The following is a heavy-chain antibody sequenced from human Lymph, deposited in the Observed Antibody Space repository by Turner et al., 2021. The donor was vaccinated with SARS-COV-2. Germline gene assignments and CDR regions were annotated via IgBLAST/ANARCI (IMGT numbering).Heavy chain of an antibody. J-gene: IGHJ4*02. Sequence: EVQLVESGGGLVQPGGSLRLSCAASGFTFSYYWMSWVRQAPVKGLEWVANIKQDVSEKYYVDSVKGRFTISRDNAKNSLFLQMNSLRAEDTAVYYCARMGSSSWYFDYWGQGTLVTVSS. CDR3: ARMGSSSWYFDY. CDR2: IKQDVSEK. D-gene: IGHD1-26*01. V-gene: IGHV3-7*01. CDR1: GFTFSYYW.